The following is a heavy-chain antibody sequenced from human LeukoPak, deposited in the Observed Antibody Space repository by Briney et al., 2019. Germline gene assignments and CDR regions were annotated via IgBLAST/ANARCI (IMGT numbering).Heavy chain of an antibody. J-gene: IGHJ4*02. D-gene: IGHD1-26*01. CDR3: ARVGTWELQRVFDY. V-gene: IGHV3-7*01. Sequence: QPGGSLRLSCAASGFTFTDYWMTWVRQVPGKGLGWVANIHKAGAESYYVDSVKGRFAISRDNAKNSLYLQLSSLRVDDTAVYYCARVGTWELQRVFDYWGQGTLVTVSS. CDR1: GFTFTDYW. CDR2: IHKAGAES.